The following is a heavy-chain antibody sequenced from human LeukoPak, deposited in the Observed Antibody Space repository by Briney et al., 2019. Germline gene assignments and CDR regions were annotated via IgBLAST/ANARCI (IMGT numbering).Heavy chain of an antibody. J-gene: IGHJ4*02. CDR2: IYYSGST. Sequence: SETLSLTCTVSGGSISSYYWSWIRQPPGKGLEWIGYIYYSGSTNYNPSLKSRVTISVDTSKNQFSLKLSSVTAADTAVYYCARVDSGSYKLDYWGQGTLVTVSS. D-gene: IGHD1-26*01. V-gene: IGHV4-59*01. CDR1: GGSISSYY. CDR3: ARVDSGSYKLDY.